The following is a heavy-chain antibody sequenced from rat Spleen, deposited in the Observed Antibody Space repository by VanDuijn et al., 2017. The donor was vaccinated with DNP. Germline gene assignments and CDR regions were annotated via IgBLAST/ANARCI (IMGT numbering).Heavy chain of an antibody. CDR1: GFTFSDYN. J-gene: IGHJ2*01. CDR3: AKGLRASPW. CDR2: ISYDGRNT. Sequence: EVQLVESGGGLVQPGRSLQLSCAASGFTFSDYNMAWASQAPKKGLEWVATISYDGRNTFYRASVKGRFTISRDNAKSTLYLQMDSLRSEDTATYYCAKGLRASPWWGQGVMVTVSS. V-gene: IGHV5-7*01.